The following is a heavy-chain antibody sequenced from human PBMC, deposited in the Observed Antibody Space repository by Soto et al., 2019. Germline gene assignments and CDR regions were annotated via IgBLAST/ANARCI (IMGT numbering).Heavy chain of an antibody. CDR1: GFTFNNYA. D-gene: IGHD1-1*01. Sequence: GGSLSLSCAASGFTFNNYAMNWVRQAPGKGLEWVSAISGGGDRAYYADSVKGRFTISSDISKNTLYLQMNILRAEDTAVYYCAKDGLRYNWNEDYYYYMDVWGKGTTVTVSS. CDR3: AKDGLRYNWNEDYYYYMDV. V-gene: IGHV3-23*01. J-gene: IGHJ6*03. CDR2: ISGGGDRA.